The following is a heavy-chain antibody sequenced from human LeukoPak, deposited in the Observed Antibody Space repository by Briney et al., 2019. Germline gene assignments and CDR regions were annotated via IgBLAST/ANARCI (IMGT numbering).Heavy chain of an antibody. V-gene: IGHV3-23*01. CDR2: VSARGTTT. Sequence: PGGSLRVSCAASGFTFSSYAMSWVRQAPGNGLEWVSGVSARGTTTHHADSVKGRFTISRDNSKNTVYLQMNSLRDDDTAAYYCAKGGWFGESPSDVVHLWGQGTMVTVPS. J-gene: IGHJ3*01. D-gene: IGHD3-10*01. CDR1: GFTFSSYA. CDR3: AKGGWFGESPSDVVHL.